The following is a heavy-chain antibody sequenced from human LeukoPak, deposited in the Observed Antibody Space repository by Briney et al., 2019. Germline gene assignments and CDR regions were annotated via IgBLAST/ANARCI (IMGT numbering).Heavy chain of an antibody. D-gene: IGHD3-10*01. CDR3: AKASYGSGSYYTSLAD. CDR1: GFTFSNYA. Sequence: GGSLRLSCVASGFTFSNYAMSWVRQAPGKGLEWVSAISGSGESTYYADSVKGRFTISRDNSQNTLHLQMNPVRADDTAVYYCAKASYGSGSYYTSLADWGQGTLVTVSS. J-gene: IGHJ4*02. V-gene: IGHV3-23*01. CDR2: ISGSGEST.